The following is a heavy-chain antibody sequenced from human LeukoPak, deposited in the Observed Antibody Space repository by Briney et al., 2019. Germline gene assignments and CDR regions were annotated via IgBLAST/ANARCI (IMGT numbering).Heavy chain of an antibody. J-gene: IGHJ6*02. V-gene: IGHV3-21*01. D-gene: IGHD2-2*01. Sequence: GGSLRLSCAASGFTFSSFSVNWVRQAPGKGLEWVSSISSSSGSSSIYYADSVKGRFTISRDNAKNSLYLQMNSLRAEDTAVYYCARIAGYCSSTSCYEAHYHYYYYGMDVWGQGTTVTVSS. CDR2: ISSSSGSSSI. CDR3: ARIAGYCSSTSCYEAHYHYYYYGMDV. CDR1: GFTFSSFS.